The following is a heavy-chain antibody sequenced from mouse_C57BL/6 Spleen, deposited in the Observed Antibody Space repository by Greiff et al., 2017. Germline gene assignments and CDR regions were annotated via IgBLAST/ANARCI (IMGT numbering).Heavy chain of an antibody. D-gene: IGHD1-1*01. CDR3: AIWPLIATVVAPDFDV. J-gene: IGHJ1*03. CDR2: ILPGSGST. CDR1: GYTFTGYW. V-gene: IGHV1-9*01. Sequence: VQLQQSGAELMKPGASVKLSCKATGYTFTGYWIEWVKQRPGHGLEWIGEILPGSGSTNYNEKFKGKATFTADTATNTAYMQLSSLTTEDSAIYYCAIWPLIATVVAPDFDVWGTGTTVTVSS.